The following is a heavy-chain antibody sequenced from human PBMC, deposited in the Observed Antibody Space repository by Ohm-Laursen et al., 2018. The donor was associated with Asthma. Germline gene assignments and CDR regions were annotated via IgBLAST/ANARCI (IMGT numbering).Heavy chain of an antibody. J-gene: IGHJ4*02. Sequence: SLTLSCAASVFTFDDYTMHWVRHDPGWGLECVSLIIWDGGSTYYADSVKGRFTISRDNSKNSLYLQMNSLRTEDTALYYCAKDSRDYYDSSGFRYFDYWGQGTLVTVSA. CDR2: IIWDGGST. D-gene: IGHD3-22*01. V-gene: IGHV3-43*01. CDR3: AKDSRDYYDSSGFRYFDY. CDR1: VFTFDDYT.